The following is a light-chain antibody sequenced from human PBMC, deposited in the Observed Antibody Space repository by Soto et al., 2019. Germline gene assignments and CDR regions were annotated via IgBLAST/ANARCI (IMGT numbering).Light chain of an antibody. V-gene: IGLV2-11*01. J-gene: IGLJ1*01. Sequence: QSALTQPRSVSGSPGHSVTISCTGTSSDVGGYSYVSWYQQHPGKAPKLLISDVSKRPSGVPDRFSGSKFGNTASLTISGLQAEDEADYYCCSYAGSYTFGVFGTGTKVTVL. CDR1: SSDVGGYSY. CDR3: CSYAGSYTFGV. CDR2: DVS.